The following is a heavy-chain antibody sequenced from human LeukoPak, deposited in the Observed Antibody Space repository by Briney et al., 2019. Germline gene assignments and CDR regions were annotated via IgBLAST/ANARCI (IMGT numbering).Heavy chain of an antibody. Sequence: PSETLSLTCAVYGGSFNDYYWNWIRQTPGKGLEWIGEINHGGGTKYNPSLKSRVIMSVDTTKNQFSLKLSSVTAADTAVYYCARGSEMYHGILTGYSFALDIWGQGTIVTVSS. CDR2: INHGGGT. CDR1: GGSFNDYY. V-gene: IGHV4-34*01. D-gene: IGHD3-9*01. J-gene: IGHJ3*02. CDR3: ARGSEMYHGILTGYSFALDI.